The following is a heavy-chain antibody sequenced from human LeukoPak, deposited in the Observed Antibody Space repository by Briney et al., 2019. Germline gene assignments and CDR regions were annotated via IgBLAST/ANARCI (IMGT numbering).Heavy chain of an antibody. Sequence: GGSLRLSRAASGFTFSSYAMHWVRQAPGKGLEWVAVISYDGSNKYYADSVKGRFTISRDNSKNTLYLQMNSLRAEDTAVYYCARDQRWVLPLTTVIQIPSYYFDYWGQGTLVTVSS. D-gene: IGHD4-11*01. CDR1: GFTFSSYA. V-gene: IGHV3-30-3*01. CDR2: ISYDGSNK. J-gene: IGHJ4*02. CDR3: ARDQRWVLPLTTVIQIPSYYFDY.